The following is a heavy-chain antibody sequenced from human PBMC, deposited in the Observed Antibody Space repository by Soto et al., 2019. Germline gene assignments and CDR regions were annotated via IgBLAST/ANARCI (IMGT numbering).Heavy chain of an antibody. Sequence: SVKVSCKASGSTFSSNAISWVRQATGQGLEWMGGIIPIFGKANYAQKFQGRVTITADESTSTAYMELSSRRSEDTAVYYCATYCNSTSCYFEPRDYHSYGMDVWGQGNTGPVPS. CDR2: IIPIFGKA. J-gene: IGHJ6*02. CDR1: GSTFSSNA. CDR3: ATYCNSTSCYFEPRDYHSYGMDV. D-gene: IGHD2-2*01. V-gene: IGHV1-69*13.